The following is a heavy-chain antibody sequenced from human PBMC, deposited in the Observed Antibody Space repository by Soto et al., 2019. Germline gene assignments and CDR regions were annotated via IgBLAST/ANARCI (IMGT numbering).Heavy chain of an antibody. CDR1: GLTFSSYW. CDR2: IKHDGSEK. D-gene: IGHD2-21*02. Sequence: EVQLVESGGGLVQPGGSLRLSCAGSGLTFSSYWMSWVRQAPGKGLEWVANIKHDGSEKYYVDSVKGRFTISRDNAETSLYLQMNSLRAEDTAVYYCARDDVGVTLGLWGQGTLVTVSS. J-gene: IGHJ4*02. CDR3: ARDDVGVTLGL. V-gene: IGHV3-7*01.